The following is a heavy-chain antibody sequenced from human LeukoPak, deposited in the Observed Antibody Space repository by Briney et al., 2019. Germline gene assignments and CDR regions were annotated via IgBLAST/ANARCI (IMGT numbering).Heavy chain of an antibody. J-gene: IGHJ6*02. CDR2: ISSSSSTI. D-gene: IGHD3-3*01. Sequence: GGSLRLSCAASGFTFSSYSMNWVRQAPGKGLEWVSYISSSSSTIYYADSVKGRFTISRDNAKNSLYLQMNSLRDEDTAVYYCAAYYDFWSGYHHWYYGMDVWGQGTTVTVSS. V-gene: IGHV3-48*02. CDR1: GFTFSSYS. CDR3: AAYYDFWSGYHHWYYGMDV.